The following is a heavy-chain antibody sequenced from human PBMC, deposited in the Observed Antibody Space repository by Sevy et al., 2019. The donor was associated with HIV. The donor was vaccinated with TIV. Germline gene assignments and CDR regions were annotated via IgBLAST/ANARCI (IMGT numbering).Heavy chain of an antibody. D-gene: IGHD3-3*01. Sequence: SETLSLTCTVSGDSVNNYYWSWIRQPPGKGLEWIGYIYYSGSTNYNPSLKSRVTISVDTSKNQFSLKLTSVPAADTAVYYCARRRSGGRDFDYWGHGTLVTVSS. J-gene: IGHJ4*01. CDR2: IYYSGST. V-gene: IGHV4-59*02. CDR1: GDSVNNYY. CDR3: ARRRSGGRDFDY.